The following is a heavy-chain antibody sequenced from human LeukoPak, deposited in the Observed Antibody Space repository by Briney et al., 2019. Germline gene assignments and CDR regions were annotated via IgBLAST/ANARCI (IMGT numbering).Heavy chain of an antibody. V-gene: IGHV3-9*01. CDR1: GFTFDDYA. Sequence: GGSLRLSCAASGFTFDDYAMHWVRQAPGKGLEWVSGISWNSGSIGYADSVKGRFTISRDNAKNSLYLQMNSLRAEDTALYYCAKDYRISSSWYRGYFDYWGQGTLVTVSS. CDR3: AKDYRISSSWYRGYFDY. D-gene: IGHD6-13*01. CDR2: ISWNSGSI. J-gene: IGHJ4*02.